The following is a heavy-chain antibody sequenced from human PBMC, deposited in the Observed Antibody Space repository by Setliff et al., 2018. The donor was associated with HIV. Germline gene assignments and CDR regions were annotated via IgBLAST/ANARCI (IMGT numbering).Heavy chain of an antibody. CDR1: GITLSNYA. V-gene: IGHV3-23*01. CDR3: AKLGGSGSYSNAFDY. Sequence: GGSLRLSCAASGITLSNYAMSWVRQAPGKGLEWVSGISLSGGSTYSADSVKGRFTISRDNSRNTLYLQMNSLRAEDTAVYFCAKLGGSGSYSNAFDYWGQGTLVTVSS. D-gene: IGHD3-10*01. J-gene: IGHJ4*02. CDR2: ISLSGGST.